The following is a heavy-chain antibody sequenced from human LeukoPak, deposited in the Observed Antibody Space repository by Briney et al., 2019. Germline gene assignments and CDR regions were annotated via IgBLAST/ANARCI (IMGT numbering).Heavy chain of an antibody. V-gene: IGHV3-23*01. Sequence: PGGSLRLSWAASGLSFSSHSMTWVRQAPGKGLDWFSSISPRSDFTFYADSVEGRFTVSRDNSRNTLYLHMTILRAEDTAVYYCSAQPESVAGGMQYWGQGALVTVSA. CDR3: SAQPESVAGGMQY. CDR2: ISPRSDFT. J-gene: IGHJ4*02. D-gene: IGHD6-19*01. CDR1: GLSFSSHS.